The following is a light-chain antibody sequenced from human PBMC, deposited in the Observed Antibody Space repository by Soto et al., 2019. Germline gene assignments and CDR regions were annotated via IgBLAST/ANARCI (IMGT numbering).Light chain of an antibody. CDR2: DGN. CDR1: TTDVDGYDY. CDR3: TSYTGSAPFDV. V-gene: IGLV2-14*03. Sequence: QPALTQPASVSGSPGQSITISCTGATTDVDGYDYVSWYQQHPGQAPKLMIFDGNNRPSGVSGRFSGSKSGDTASLTISGLQAEDDGDYYCTSYTGSAPFDVFGSGTKLTVL. J-gene: IGLJ1*01.